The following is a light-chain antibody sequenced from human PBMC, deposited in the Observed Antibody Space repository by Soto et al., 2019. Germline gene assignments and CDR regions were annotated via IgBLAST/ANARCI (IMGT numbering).Light chain of an antibody. CDR1: SSNIGSNI. V-gene: IGLV1-44*01. CDR2: NNN. CDR3: ATWDDSLNGWV. Sequence: QSVLTQPPSASGTPGQRVTISCSGSSSNIGSNIVNWYQQLPGTAPKLLIYNNNQRPSGVPDRFSGSKSGTSASLAISGLQSEDEAHYYCATWDDSLNGWVFGGGTKLTVL. J-gene: IGLJ3*02.